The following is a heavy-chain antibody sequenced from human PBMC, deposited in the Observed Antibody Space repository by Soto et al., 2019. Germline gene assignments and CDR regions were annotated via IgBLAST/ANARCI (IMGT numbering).Heavy chain of an antibody. D-gene: IGHD6-19*01. CDR2: IDPSDSYI. CDR3: ARRTVAAAFDF. CDR1: GYSFTNYW. Sequence: GGSLKISCSASGYSFTNYWITWGRQMPGKGLECMGRIDPSDSYINYSPSFQGHVTISADKSISTAYLQWSSLKASDTAMYYCARRTVAAAFDFWGQGTLVTVSS. J-gene: IGHJ4*02. V-gene: IGHV5-10-1*01.